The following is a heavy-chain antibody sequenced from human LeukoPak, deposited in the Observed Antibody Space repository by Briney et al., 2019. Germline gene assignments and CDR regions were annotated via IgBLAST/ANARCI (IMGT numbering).Heavy chain of an antibody. D-gene: IGHD2-15*01. CDR1: GFTFSSYG. V-gene: IGHV3-33*01. Sequence: GRSLRLSCAASGFTFSSYGMHWVRQAPGKGLEWVAVIWYDGSNKYYADSVKGRFTISRDNSKNTLYLQMNSLRAEDTAVYYCAREESIVGGMDVWGKGPTVTVSS. J-gene: IGHJ6*04. CDR2: IWYDGSNK. CDR3: AREESIVGGMDV.